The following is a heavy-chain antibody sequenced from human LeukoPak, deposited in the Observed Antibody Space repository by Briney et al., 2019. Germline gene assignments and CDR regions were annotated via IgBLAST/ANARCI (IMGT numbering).Heavy chain of an antibody. V-gene: IGHV3-33*01. CDR2: IWYDGSNK. Sequence: GRSLRLSCAASGFTFSSYGMHWVRQAPGKGLEWVAVIWYDGSNKYYADSVKGRFTISRDNSKNTPYLQMNSLRAEDTAVYYCARESPSGWQLAAVFDYWGQGTLVTVSS. CDR1: GFTFSSYG. J-gene: IGHJ4*02. D-gene: IGHD6-6*01. CDR3: ARESPSGWQLAAVFDY.